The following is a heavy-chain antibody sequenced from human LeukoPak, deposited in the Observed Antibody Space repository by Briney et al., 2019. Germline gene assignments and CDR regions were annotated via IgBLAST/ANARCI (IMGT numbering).Heavy chain of an antibody. CDR3: ARVALLGATISNFDY. Sequence: ASVKVSCKASGYTFTSYYMHWVRQAPGQGLEWMGIINPSGGSTSYAQKFQGRVTMTRDTSTSTVYMELSSLRSEDTAVYYCARVALLGATISNFDYWGQGTLVTVSS. CDR1: GYTFTSYY. D-gene: IGHD5-24*01. V-gene: IGHV1-46*01. CDR2: INPSGGST. J-gene: IGHJ4*02.